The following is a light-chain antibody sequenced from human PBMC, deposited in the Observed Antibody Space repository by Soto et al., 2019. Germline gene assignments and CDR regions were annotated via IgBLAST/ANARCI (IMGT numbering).Light chain of an antibody. Sequence: DIQMTQSPSTLSASVGDRVTITCRASQSISSWLAWYQQKPGNAPKLLIYDASSWESRVPSRFSGSGSGTEFTLTISSLQPDDFATYYCQQYNSYSPWTVGQGTKVEIK. CDR2: DAS. J-gene: IGKJ1*01. CDR3: QQYNSYSPWT. V-gene: IGKV1-5*01. CDR1: QSISSW.